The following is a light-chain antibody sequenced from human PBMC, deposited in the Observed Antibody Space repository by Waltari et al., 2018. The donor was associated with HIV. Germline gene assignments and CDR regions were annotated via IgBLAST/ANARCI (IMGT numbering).Light chain of an antibody. J-gene: IGKJ2*01. CDR1: QNIGLF. CDR2: SAS. CDR3: QQSYTNLYT. Sequence: DIKLTQSPFSLSAPVGDSVTITCRASQNIGLFLHCYQQRSGEAPSLLIYSASGLQRGVPARFSGGGSGTDFTLTISNLQPEDFATYYCQQSYTNLYTFGQGTILEI. V-gene: IGKV1-39*01.